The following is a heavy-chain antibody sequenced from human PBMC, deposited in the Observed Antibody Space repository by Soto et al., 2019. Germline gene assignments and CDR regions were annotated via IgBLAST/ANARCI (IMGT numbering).Heavy chain of an antibody. D-gene: IGHD2-15*01. CDR1: GYTFTSYD. CDR2: MNPNSGNT. J-gene: IGHJ6*03. Sequence: GASVKASCKSSGYTFTSYDINWVRQATGQGLEWMGWMNPNSGNTGYAQKFQGRVTMTRNTSISTAYMELSSLRSEDTAVYYCARGLRCSGGSCYAYYYYYYYMDVWGKGTTVTVSS. CDR3: ARGLRCSGGSCYAYYYYYYYMDV. V-gene: IGHV1-8*01.